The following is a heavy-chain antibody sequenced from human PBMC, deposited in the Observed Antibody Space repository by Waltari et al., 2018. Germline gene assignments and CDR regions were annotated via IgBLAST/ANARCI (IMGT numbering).Heavy chain of an antibody. J-gene: IGHJ6*03. CDR3: ARKFFFFYYLDV. Sequence: QVQLQESGPGLVKPSETLSLTCAVSGYSISSGYYWGWIRQPPGKGLEWIGGIHHSGGPYYHPALKSRVTISVDTSKNQFSLKLSSVTAADTAVYYCARKFFFFYYLDVLGKGTTVTVSS. CDR1: GYSISSGYY. V-gene: IGHV4-38-2*01. CDR2: IHHSGGP.